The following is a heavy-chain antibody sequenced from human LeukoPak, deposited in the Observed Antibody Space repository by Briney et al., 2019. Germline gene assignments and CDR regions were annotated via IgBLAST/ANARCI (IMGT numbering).Heavy chain of an antibody. CDR2: VYYSGST. D-gene: IGHD1-26*01. CDR3: ARDRYRLYHYYGMDV. Sequence: SETLSLTCTVSGGSISSGGYYWSWIRQHPGKGLEWIGYVYYSGSTYYNPSLKSRVTISVDTSKNQFSLKLSSVTAADTAVYYCARDRYRLYHYYGMDVWGQGTTVTVSS. J-gene: IGHJ6*02. CDR1: GGSISSGGYY. V-gene: IGHV4-31*03.